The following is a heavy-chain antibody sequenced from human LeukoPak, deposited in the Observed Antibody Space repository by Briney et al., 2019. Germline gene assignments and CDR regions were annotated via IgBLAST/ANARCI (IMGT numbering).Heavy chain of an antibody. CDR3: ARDGLYYCSSTSCYEDYYYYYMDV. D-gene: IGHD2-2*01. V-gene: IGHV1-2*02. CDR1: GYTFTDYY. J-gene: IGHJ6*03. CDR2: INPNSGGT. Sequence: AASVKVSCKASGYTFTDYYIHWVRQAPGQGLEWMGWINPNSGGTNYAQKFQGRVTMTRDTSISTAYMELSRLRSDDTAVYYCARDGLYYCSSTSCYEDYYYYYMDVWGKGTTVTVSS.